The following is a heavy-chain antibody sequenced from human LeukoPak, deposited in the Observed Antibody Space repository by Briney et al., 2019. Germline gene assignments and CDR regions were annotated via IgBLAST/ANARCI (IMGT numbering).Heavy chain of an antibody. CDR3: AKDSSVLPNALDL. V-gene: IGHV3-23*01. Sequence: GGSLRLSCAASGFSFDSYAVSWVRQAPGKGLEWVSAISYSGTSPYYGDSVKGRFTISRDNSKNTVYLQMNSLRDEDTALYYCAKDSSVLPNALDLWGQGTMVTVSS. D-gene: IGHD4/OR15-4a*01. CDR1: GFSFDSYA. CDR2: ISYSGTSP. J-gene: IGHJ3*01.